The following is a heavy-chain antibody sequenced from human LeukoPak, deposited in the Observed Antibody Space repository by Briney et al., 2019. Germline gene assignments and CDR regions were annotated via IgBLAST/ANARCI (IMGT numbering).Heavy chain of an antibody. CDR2: IIPIFGTA. D-gene: IGHD4-23*01. J-gene: IGHJ4*02. CDR3: ARDTVVTPYFDY. V-gene: IGHV1-69*13. Sequence: SVKVSCKASGGTFSSYAISWVRQAPGQGLEWMGGIIPIFGTANYAQKFQGRVTITADESTSTAYMELSSLRSEDTAVYYCARDTVVTPYFDYWGQGTLVTVSS. CDR1: GGTFSSYA.